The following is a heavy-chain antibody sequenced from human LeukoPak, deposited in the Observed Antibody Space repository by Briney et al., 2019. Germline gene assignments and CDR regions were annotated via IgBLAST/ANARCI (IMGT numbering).Heavy chain of an antibody. Sequence: GGSLRLSCAASGFTFSSYSMNWVRQAPGKGLEWVSSISSSSSYIYYADSVKGRFHISRDNSKSTVYLQMNGLRVEDTALYYGAKLSLGDFEYFDYWGQGTLVTVSS. D-gene: IGHD2-21*02. CDR3: AKLSLGDFEYFDY. J-gene: IGHJ4*02. CDR2: ISSSSSYI. CDR1: GFTFSSYS. V-gene: IGHV3-21*04.